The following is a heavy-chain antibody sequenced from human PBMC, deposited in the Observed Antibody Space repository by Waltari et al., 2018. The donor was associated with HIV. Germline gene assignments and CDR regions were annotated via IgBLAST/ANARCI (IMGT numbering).Heavy chain of an antibody. D-gene: IGHD3-22*01. J-gene: IGHJ4*02. CDR1: GFTFGDYA. V-gene: IGHV3-49*03. CDR3: TRDGTNYYDSAAGTFDY. CDR2: IRSKAYGGTT. Sequence: EVQLVESGGGLVQPGRSLRLSCTASGFTFGDYAMSWFRQAPGKGLEWVGFIRSKAYGGTTEYAASVKGRFTISRDDSKSIAYLQMNSLKTEDTAVYYCTRDGTNYYDSAAGTFDYWGQGTLVTVSS.